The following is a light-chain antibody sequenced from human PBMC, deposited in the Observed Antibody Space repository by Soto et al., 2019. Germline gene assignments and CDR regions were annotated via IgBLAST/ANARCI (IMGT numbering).Light chain of an antibody. J-gene: IGKJ1*01. CDR3: MQALQTWT. CDR2: LGS. CDR1: QSLLHSNGYNF. V-gene: IGKV2-28*01. Sequence: EIVMTQSLLSLPVTPGEPASISCRSSQSLLHSNGYNFLNWYLQKPGQSPQLLIFLGSNRASGVPDRFSGSGSGTDFTLKISRVEAEDVGVYYCMQALQTWTFGQGTKVEIK.